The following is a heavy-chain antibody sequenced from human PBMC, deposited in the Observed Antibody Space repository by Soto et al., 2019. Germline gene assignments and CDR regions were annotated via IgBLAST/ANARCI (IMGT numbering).Heavy chain of an antibody. CDR2: IKRKTDGGTT. D-gene: IGHD3-22*01. V-gene: IGHV3-15*07. CDR3: TTVFYDSSGSPDH. CDR1: GFTFSKAW. Sequence: GGSLRLSCAASGFTFSKAWMNWVRQAPGKGLEWVGRIKRKTDGGTTDYATSVKGRFTISRDDSKSTLYLQVNSLRIEDTAVYYCTTVFYDSSGSPDHWGQGTRVTVSS. J-gene: IGHJ5*02.